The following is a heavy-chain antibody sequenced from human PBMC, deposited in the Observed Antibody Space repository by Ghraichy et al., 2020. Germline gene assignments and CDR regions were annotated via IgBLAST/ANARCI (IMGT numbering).Heavy chain of an antibody. CDR3: ARSPSAGTMVRGVIAVQTYNWFDP. CDR1: GYSFTSYW. Sequence: GESLNISCKGSGYSFTSYWIGWVRQMPGKGLEWMGIIYPGDSDTRYSPSFQGQVTISADKSISTAYLQWSSLKASATAMYYCARSPSAGTMVRGVIAVQTYNWFDPWGQGTLVTVSS. J-gene: IGHJ5*02. V-gene: IGHV5-51*01. D-gene: IGHD3-10*01. CDR2: IYPGDSDT.